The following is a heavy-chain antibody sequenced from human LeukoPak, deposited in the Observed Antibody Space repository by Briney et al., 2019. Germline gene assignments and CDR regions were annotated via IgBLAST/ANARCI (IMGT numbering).Heavy chain of an antibody. V-gene: IGHV1-18*01. Sequence: ASVKVSCKASGYTFTSYGISWVRQAPGQGLERMGWISAYNGNTNYAQKLQGRVTMTTDTSTSTAYMELRSLRSDDTAVYYCARDLGYCSGGSCYFSYYYGMDVWGQGTTVTVSS. CDR1: GYTFTSYG. CDR3: ARDLGYCSGGSCYFSYYYGMDV. D-gene: IGHD2-15*01. J-gene: IGHJ6*02. CDR2: ISAYNGNT.